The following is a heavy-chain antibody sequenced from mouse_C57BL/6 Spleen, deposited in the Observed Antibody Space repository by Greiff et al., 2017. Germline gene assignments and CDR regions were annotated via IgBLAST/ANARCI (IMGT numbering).Heavy chain of an antibody. J-gene: IGHJ2*01. D-gene: IGHD1-1*01. CDR3: TRYLSSSYFDY. Sequence: VHVKQSGTVLARPGASVKMSCKTSGYTFTSYWMYWVKQRPGQGLEWIGAIYPGNSDTSYNQKFKGKAKLTAVTSASTAYMELSSLTNEDSAVYYCTRYLSSSYFDYWGQGTTLTVSS. V-gene: IGHV1-5*01. CDR2: IYPGNSDT. CDR1: GYTFTSYW.